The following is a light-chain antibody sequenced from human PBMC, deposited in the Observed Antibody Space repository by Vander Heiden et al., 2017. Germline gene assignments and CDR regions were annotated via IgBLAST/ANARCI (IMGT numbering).Light chain of an antibody. Sequence: QYALTQPASVSGSPGQSITLSCTGTSSDVGGYNYVSWYQQHPGKAPKLMIYDVSNRPSGVSNRFSGSKSGNTASLTISGLQAEDEADYYCSSYTSSSTWVFGGGTKLTVL. CDR1: SSDVGGYNY. V-gene: IGLV2-14*01. CDR3: SSYTSSSTWV. CDR2: DVS. J-gene: IGLJ3*02.